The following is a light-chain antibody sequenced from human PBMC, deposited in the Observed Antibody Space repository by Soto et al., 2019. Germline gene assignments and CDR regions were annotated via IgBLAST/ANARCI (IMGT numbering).Light chain of an antibody. CDR1: TNDIGGYNY. V-gene: IGLV2-14*01. CDR3: CSYTSSATIV. CDR2: EVR. Sequence: QSALTQPASVSGSPGQSITISCSGTTNDIGGYNYVSWYQHHPGKVPKVIIYEVRNRPSGVSNRFSGSKSGNTASLTISGLQAEDEADYYCCSYTSSATIVFGGGTKVTVL. J-gene: IGLJ3*02.